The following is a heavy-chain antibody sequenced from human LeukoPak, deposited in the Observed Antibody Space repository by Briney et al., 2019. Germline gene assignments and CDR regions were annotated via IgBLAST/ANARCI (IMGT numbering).Heavy chain of an antibody. CDR2: IYYSGST. Sequence: SETLSLTCTVSGGSISSYYWSWIRQPPGKGLEWIGYIYYSGSTNYNPSLKSRVTLSVDTSKNQFSLKLISVTAADTAVYYCARSYYHSGGPAEWYFDLWGRGTLVTVSS. D-gene: IGHD3-22*01. CDR3: ARSYYHSGGPAEWYFDL. V-gene: IGHV4-59*08. CDR1: GGSISSYY. J-gene: IGHJ2*01.